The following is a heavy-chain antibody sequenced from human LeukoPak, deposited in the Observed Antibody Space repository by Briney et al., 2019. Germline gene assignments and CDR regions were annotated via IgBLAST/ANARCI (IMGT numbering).Heavy chain of an antibody. J-gene: IGHJ3*02. Sequence: GGSLRLSCAASGFTFSNYAMTWVRQAPGKGLEWVSAISGSAGTTYHADSVKGRFTISRDNSKNALYLQMNSLRAEDTAVYYCARDLATYYYDSSGFDAFDIWGQGTMVTVSS. D-gene: IGHD3-22*01. CDR3: ARDLATYYYDSSGFDAFDI. CDR1: GFTFSNYA. V-gene: IGHV3-23*01. CDR2: ISGSAGTT.